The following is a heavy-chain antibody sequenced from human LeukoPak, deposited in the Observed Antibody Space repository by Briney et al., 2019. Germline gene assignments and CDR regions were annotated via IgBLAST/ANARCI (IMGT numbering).Heavy chain of an antibody. Sequence: SETLSLTCTVSGGSISSSSYYRSWIRQPPGKGLEWIGEINHSGSTNYNPSLKSRVTISVDTSKNQFSLKLSSVTAADTAVYYCARGTAATRGYWGQGTLVTVSS. D-gene: IGHD2-15*01. CDR3: ARGTAATRGY. CDR1: GGSISSSSYY. V-gene: IGHV4-39*07. J-gene: IGHJ4*02. CDR2: INHSGST.